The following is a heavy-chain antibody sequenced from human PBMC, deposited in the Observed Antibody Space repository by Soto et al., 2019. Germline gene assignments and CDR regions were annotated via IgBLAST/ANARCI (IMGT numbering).Heavy chain of an antibody. CDR3: VRGPRYCSSTTCFSGVTWFDP. Sequence: ASVKVSCKASGYTFTSYGMSWVRQAPGQGLEWMGWISNYNGNTNYAQKVQDRVTMTTDTSASTTYMELRSLRSDDTAVYYCVRGPRYCSSTTCFSGVTWFDPWGQGTLVTVSS. CDR1: GYTFTSYG. CDR2: ISNYNGNT. D-gene: IGHD2-2*01. J-gene: IGHJ5*02. V-gene: IGHV1-18*04.